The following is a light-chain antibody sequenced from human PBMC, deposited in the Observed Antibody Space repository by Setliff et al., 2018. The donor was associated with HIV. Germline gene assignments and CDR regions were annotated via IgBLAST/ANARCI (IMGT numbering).Light chain of an antibody. Sequence: QSALTQPASVSGSPGQSITISCTGTTSDVGAYDYVSWYQQHPGKAPKLLIYGVNNRPSGVSTRFSGSKSGNTASLTISGLQAEDEADYHCSSYTTTSTVVFGGGTKVTVL. CDR1: TSDVGAYDY. J-gene: IGLJ2*01. CDR3: SSYTTTSTVV. CDR2: GVN. V-gene: IGLV2-14*01.